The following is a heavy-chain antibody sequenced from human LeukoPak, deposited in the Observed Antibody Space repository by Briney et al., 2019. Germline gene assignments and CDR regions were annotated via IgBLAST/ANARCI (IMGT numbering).Heavy chain of an antibody. V-gene: IGHV4-59*01. CDR1: GGSIGSYY. CDR3: AREGDYGDYPFDY. D-gene: IGHD4-17*01. CDR2: IYYSGST. Sequence: SETLSLTCTVSGGSIGSYYWSWIRQPPGKGLEWIGYIYYSGSTNYNPSLKSRVTISVDTSKNQFSLKLSSVTAADTAVYYCAREGDYGDYPFDYWGQGTLVTVSS. J-gene: IGHJ4*02.